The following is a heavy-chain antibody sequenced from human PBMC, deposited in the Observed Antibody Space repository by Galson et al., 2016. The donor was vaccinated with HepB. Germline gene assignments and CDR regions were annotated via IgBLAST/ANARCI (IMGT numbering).Heavy chain of an antibody. CDR1: GDSVSSNSAA. V-gene: IGHV6-1*01. CDR2: TYYRSKWRN. Sequence: CAISGDSVSSNSAAWNWIRQSPSRGLEWLGRTYYRSKWRNDYAESVKSRITLNPDTSNNQFSLHLNSVTPEDTAVYYCAREAPQVDRYYYGMDVWGQGTTVTVSS. J-gene: IGHJ6*02. D-gene: IGHD4/OR15-4a*01. CDR3: AREAPQVDRYYYGMDV.